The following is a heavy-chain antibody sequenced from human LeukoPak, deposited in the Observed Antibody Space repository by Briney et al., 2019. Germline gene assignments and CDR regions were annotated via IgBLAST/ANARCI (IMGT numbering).Heavy chain of an antibody. Sequence: GGSLRLSCAASGFSFSSYGMHWVRQAPGKGLEWVAFIRYDGSNKYYADSVKGRFTVSRDNSKNTLYVQMNSLRAEDTAVYYCAKEVYDFWSGYRDHYYMDVWGKGTTVTVSS. V-gene: IGHV3-30*02. CDR1: GFSFSSYG. CDR2: IRYDGSNK. CDR3: AKEVYDFWSGYRDHYYMDV. J-gene: IGHJ6*03. D-gene: IGHD3-3*01.